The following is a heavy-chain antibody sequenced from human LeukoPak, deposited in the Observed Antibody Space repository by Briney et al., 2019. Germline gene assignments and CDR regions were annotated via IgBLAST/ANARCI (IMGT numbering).Heavy chain of an antibody. V-gene: IGHV3-11*01. J-gene: IGHJ5*02. CDR3: ATDGAGFDT. CDR2: INIGGTNA. CDR1: GFSFSDYY. Sequence: GGSLRLSCAASGFSFSDYYMSWIRQAPGKGLEWLSYINIGGTNAHYADSVKGRFTISRDNAKKSLYLELTNLRAEDTAVYYCATDGAGFDTWGQGVLVTVSS.